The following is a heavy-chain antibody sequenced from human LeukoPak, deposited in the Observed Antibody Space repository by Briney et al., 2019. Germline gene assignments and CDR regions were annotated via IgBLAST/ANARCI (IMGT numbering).Heavy chain of an antibody. CDR1: GFTFSSYS. CDR3: ARATALTLVGAFDY. J-gene: IGHJ4*02. D-gene: IGHD1-26*01. CDR2: ISSSSSYI. V-gene: IGHV3-21*01. Sequence: GGSLRHSCAASGFTFSSYSMNWVRQAPGKGLEWVSSISSSSSYIYYADSVKGRFTISRDNAKNSLYLQMNSLRAEDTAVYYCARATALTLVGAFDYWGQGTLVTVSS.